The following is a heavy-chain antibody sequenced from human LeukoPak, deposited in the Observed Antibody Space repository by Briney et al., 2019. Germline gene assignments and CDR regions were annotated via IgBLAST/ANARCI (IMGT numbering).Heavy chain of an antibody. J-gene: IGHJ4*02. CDR1: GYIFSDYA. CDR2: INAGNGKT. CDR3: ARARWTSTGTTYYLDY. Sequence: ASGKVSCKASGYIFSDYAIKWVRQAPGQGLEWMGWINAGNGKTKYSQKSQDRVTITRDTSASTAYLELSGLRFEDTAVYFCARARWTSTGTTYYLDYWGQGTLVTVSS. D-gene: IGHD4-17*01. V-gene: IGHV1-3*01.